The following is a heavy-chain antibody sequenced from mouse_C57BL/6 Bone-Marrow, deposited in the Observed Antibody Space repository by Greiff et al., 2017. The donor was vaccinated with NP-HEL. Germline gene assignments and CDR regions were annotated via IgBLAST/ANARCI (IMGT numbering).Heavy chain of an antibody. J-gene: IGHJ1*03. V-gene: IGHV5-16*01. CDR3: ARAPYYYGSIYCWYFDV. D-gene: IGHD1-1*01. Sequence: EVKLVESEGGLVQPGSSMKLSCTASGFTFSDYYMAWVRQVPEKGLEWVANINYDGSSTYYLDSLKSRFIISRDTAKNILYLQMSSLKSEDTATYYWARAPYYYGSIYCWYFDVWGTGTTVTVSS. CDR1: GFTFSDYY. CDR2: INYDGSST.